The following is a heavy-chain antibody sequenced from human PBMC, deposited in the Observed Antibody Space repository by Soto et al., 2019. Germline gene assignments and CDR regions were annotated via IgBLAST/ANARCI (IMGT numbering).Heavy chain of an antibody. CDR3: AKDNIVEGYP. V-gene: IGHV3-23*01. Sequence: QTGGSLRLSCAASGFTFNFYAMSWVRQAPGKGLEWVSTISDSGGGTYYADSVRGRFTISRDNSKNTFYLQMNSLRAEDTAVYYCAKDNIVEGYPWGQGALVTVSS. CDR2: ISDSGGGT. D-gene: IGHD2-15*01. CDR1: GFTFNFYA. J-gene: IGHJ5*02.